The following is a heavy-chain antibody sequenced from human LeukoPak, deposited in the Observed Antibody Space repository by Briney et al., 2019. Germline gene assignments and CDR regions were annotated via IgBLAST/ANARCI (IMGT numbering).Heavy chain of an antibody. J-gene: IGHJ4*02. D-gene: IGHD5-18*01. V-gene: IGHV3-48*03. CDR2: ISSSGSTI. CDR3: ARAFLGEGGYSYGYDSFDY. CDR1: GFTFSSYE. Sequence: HPGGSLRLSCAASGFTFSSYEMNWVRQAPGKGLEWVSYISSSGSTIYYADSVKGRFTISRDNAKNSLYLQMNSLRAEDTAVYYCARAFLGEGGYSYGYDSFDYWGQGTLVTVSS.